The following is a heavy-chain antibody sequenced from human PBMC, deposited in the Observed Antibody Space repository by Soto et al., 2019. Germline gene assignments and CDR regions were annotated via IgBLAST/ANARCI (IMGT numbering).Heavy chain of an antibody. CDR1: GYSFTSYW. CDR2: IYPGDSDT. D-gene: IGHD3-3*01. Sequence: GESLKISCNGSGYSFTSYWIGWVRQMPGKGLEWMGIIYPGDSDTRYSPSFQGQVTISADKSISTAYLQWSSLKASDTAMYYCARQGTYYDFWSGYYTSPNWFDPWGQGTLVTVSS. CDR3: ARQGTYYDFWSGYYTSPNWFDP. V-gene: IGHV5-51*01. J-gene: IGHJ5*02.